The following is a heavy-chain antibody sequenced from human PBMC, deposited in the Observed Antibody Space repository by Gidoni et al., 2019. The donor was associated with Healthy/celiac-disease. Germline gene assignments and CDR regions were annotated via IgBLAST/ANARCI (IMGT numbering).Heavy chain of an antibody. V-gene: IGHV4-39*01. J-gene: IGHJ4*02. Sequence: STYYNPSLKSRVTISVDTSKNQFSLKLSSVTAADTAVYYCARQGLRLGELSSQPDYWGQGTLVTVSS. CDR2: ST. CDR3: ARQGLRLGELSSQPDY. D-gene: IGHD3-16*02.